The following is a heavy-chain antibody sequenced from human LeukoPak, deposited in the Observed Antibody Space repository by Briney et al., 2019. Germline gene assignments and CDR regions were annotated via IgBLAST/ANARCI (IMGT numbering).Heavy chain of an antibody. CDR2: ITHSGST. J-gene: IGHJ3*02. Sequence: PSETLSLTCAVYGGSFSGYYWNWIRQPPGKGLEWIGEITHSGSTNYNPSLKSRVTISVDTSKNQFSLQLNSVTPEDTAVYYCARGGLISLANTPLGAFDIWGQGTMVSVSS. D-gene: IGHD3/OR15-3a*01. CDR1: GGSFSGYY. CDR3: ARGGLISLANTPLGAFDI. V-gene: IGHV4-34*01.